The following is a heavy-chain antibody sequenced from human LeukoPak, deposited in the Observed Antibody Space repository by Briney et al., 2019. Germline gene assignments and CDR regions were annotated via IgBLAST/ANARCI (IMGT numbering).Heavy chain of an antibody. CDR3: ARGPNYGDRVDYFDY. CDR2: IKQDGNEK. D-gene: IGHD4-17*01. J-gene: IGHJ4*02. V-gene: IGHV3-7*01. CDR1: GFIFRNHW. Sequence: GGSLRPSCAASGFIFRNHWMSWVRQVPGRALEWVAHIKQDGNEKHYVDSVEGRFTLSRDDSKNSLYLQMNSLRVDDSAVYYCARGPNYGDRVDYFDYWGQGTLVTVSS.